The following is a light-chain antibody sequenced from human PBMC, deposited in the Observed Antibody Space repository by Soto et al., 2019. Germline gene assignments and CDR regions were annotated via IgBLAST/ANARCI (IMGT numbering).Light chain of an antibody. Sequence: DFPLTPSPPSLSATVGDSVTIXXRFXKGISAYLNCYRHNPGEVPNILIYXXLYFQSGLPSRFSGSGSGTDFILAISSLQPEDAANYCAQRSNNAPQGGHRSFGEGTKVDIK. V-gene: IGKV1-27*01. CDR3: QRSNNAPQGGHRS. CDR2: XXL. J-gene: IGKJ4*01. CDR1: KGISAY.